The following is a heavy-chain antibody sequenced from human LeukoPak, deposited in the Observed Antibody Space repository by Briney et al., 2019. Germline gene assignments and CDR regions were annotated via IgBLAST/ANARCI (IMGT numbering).Heavy chain of an antibody. J-gene: IGHJ4*02. CDR3: ARADVIKVTTIDY. CDR1: GFTFRSYW. D-gene: IGHD1-1*01. V-gene: IGHV3-21*01. Sequence: GGSLRLSCADSGFTFRSYWMSWARQAPGKGLEWVSSISSSSSYIYYADSVKGRFTISRDNAKNSLYLQMNSLRAEDTAVYYCARADVIKVTTIDYWGQGTLVTVSS. CDR2: ISSSSSYI.